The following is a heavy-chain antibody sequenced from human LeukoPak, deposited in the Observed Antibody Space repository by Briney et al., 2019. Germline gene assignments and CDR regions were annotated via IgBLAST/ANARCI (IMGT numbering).Heavy chain of an antibody. CDR2: IIPIFGTA. J-gene: IGHJ4*02. D-gene: IGHD5-18*01. CDR3: ARCRIVLIDTAMVNGYFDY. V-gene: IGHV1-69*05. Sequence: GASVKVSCKASGGTFSSYAISWVRQAPGQGLEWMGRIIPIFGTANYAQKFQGRVTITTDESTSTAYMELSSLRSGDTTVYYCARCRIVLIDTAMVNGYFDYWGQGTLVTVSS. CDR1: GGTFSSYA.